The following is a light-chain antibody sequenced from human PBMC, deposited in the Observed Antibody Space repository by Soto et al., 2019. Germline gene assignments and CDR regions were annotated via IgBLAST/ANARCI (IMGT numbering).Light chain of an antibody. CDR1: QGISSY. CDR2: AAS. V-gene: IGKV1-8*01. J-gene: IGKJ4*01. Sequence: AIRMTQSPSSLSASTEDKVTITCRASQGISSYLAWYQQKPGKAPKLLIYAASTLQSGVPSRFSGSGSGTDFTLTISCLQSEDSATYYCQQYYSHPLTFGGGTKVDIK. CDR3: QQYYSHPLT.